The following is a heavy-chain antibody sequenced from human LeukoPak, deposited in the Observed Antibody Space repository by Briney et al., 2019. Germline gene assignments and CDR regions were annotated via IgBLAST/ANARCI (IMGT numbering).Heavy chain of an antibody. V-gene: IGHV4-59*01. D-gene: IGHD5-24*01. CDR3: ARGGGYNSPLGY. CDR1: GASITSYY. Sequence: KPSGTLSLTCTVSGASITSYYWNWIRQPPGKGLEWIGYIYYSGSTNYNPSLKSRVTISVDTSKNQFSLKLSSVTAADTAVYYCARGGGYNSPLGYWGQGTLVTVSS. CDR2: IYYSGST. J-gene: IGHJ4*02.